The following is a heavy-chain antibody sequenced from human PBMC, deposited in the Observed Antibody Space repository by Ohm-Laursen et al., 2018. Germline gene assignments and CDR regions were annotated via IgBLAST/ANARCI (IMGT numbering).Heavy chain of an antibody. CDR1: GFTFSSYE. CDR2: ISISATTI. D-gene: IGHD5-12*01. J-gene: IGHJ4*02. CDR3: VGGYITVFHY. V-gene: IGHV3-48*03. Sequence: GSLRLSCAASGFTFSSYEMNWVRQAPGKGLEWVSYISISATTIYYADSVKGRFTISRDNAKNTLYLQMNSLGAEDTALYYCVGGYITVFHYWGQGTLVTVSS.